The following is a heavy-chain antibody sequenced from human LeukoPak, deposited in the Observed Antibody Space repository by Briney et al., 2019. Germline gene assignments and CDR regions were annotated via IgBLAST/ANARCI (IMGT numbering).Heavy chain of an antibody. J-gene: IGHJ4*02. Sequence: GASVTVSCKASGGTFSSYSISWVRQAPGQGLEWMGRIIPILGIANYAQKFQGRITITADKSTSTAYMELSSLRSEDTAVYYCAREYCSGGSCYFGLDYWGQGTLVTVSS. D-gene: IGHD2-15*01. CDR1: GGTFSSYS. CDR2: IIPILGIA. CDR3: AREYCSGGSCYFGLDY. V-gene: IGHV1-69*04.